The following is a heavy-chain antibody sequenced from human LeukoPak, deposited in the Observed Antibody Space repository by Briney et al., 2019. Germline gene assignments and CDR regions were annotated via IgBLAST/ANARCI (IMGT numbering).Heavy chain of an antibody. CDR3: AKDGFLLDAFDI. Sequence: GGSLRLSCAASGFTFSSYGMPWVRQAPGKGLEWVAVISYDGSNKYYADSVKGRFTISRDNSKNTLYLQMNSLRAEDTAVYYCAKDGFLLDAFDIWGQGTMVTVSS. CDR2: ISYDGSNK. V-gene: IGHV3-30*18. CDR1: GFTFSSYG. J-gene: IGHJ3*02. D-gene: IGHD1-26*01.